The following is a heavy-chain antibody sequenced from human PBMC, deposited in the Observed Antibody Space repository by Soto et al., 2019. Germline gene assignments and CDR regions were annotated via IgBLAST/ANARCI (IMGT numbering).Heavy chain of an antibody. Sequence: ASVKVSCKASGYTFTGYYMHWVRQAPGQGLEWMGWINPNSGGTNYAQKFQGWVTMTRDTSISTAYMELSRLRSDDTAVYYCARSASSSSSLFFGYYGMDVWGQGTTVTVSS. J-gene: IGHJ6*02. D-gene: IGHD6-6*01. V-gene: IGHV1-2*04. CDR3: ARSASSSSSLFFGYYGMDV. CDR2: INPNSGGT. CDR1: GYTFTGYY.